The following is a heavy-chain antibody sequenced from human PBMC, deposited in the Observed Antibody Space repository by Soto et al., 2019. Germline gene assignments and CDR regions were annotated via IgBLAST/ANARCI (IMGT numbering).Heavy chain of an antibody. Sequence: PGGSLRLSCEASDSALSSLAMTWVRQAPGKGLEWVASFADGGSDPDYADSVKGRFTISRDQSTKALYLEMNNLRGDDTAVYYCSFGGGLLSSGWYKYYFDYWGQGTLVTVSS. D-gene: IGHD6-19*01. CDR3: SFGGGLLSSGWYKYYFDY. CDR2: FADGGSDP. V-gene: IGHV3-23*01. CDR1: DSALSSLA. J-gene: IGHJ4*02.